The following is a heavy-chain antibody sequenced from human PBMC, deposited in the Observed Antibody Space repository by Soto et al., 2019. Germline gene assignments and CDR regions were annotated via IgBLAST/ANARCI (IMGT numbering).Heavy chain of an antibody. CDR2: ITGTGVSI. CDR3: AKDSIPYSSSYDLDH. Sequence: EVQLLESGGGLVQPGGSLRLSCGASGFSFSGFAMSWVRQAPGKGLVWVSSITGTGVSIYYADSVRGRFTISRDNSKNTLYLQRSSLRAEETARYYCAKDSIPYSSSYDLDHWGRGALVTVSS. J-gene: IGHJ4*02. V-gene: IGHV3-23*01. CDR1: GFSFSGFA. D-gene: IGHD6-6*01.